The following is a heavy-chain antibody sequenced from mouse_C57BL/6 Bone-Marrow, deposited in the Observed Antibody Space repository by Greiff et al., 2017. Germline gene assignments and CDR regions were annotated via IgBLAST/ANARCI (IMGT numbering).Heavy chain of an antibody. D-gene: IGHD2-4*01. J-gene: IGHJ2*01. CDR3: ARYYDYDVNYFDY. CDR1: GYSFTGYY. V-gene: IGHV1-42*01. Sequence: VQLQQSGPELVKPGASVKISCKASGYSFTGYYMNWVKQSPEKSLEWIGEINPSTGDTTYNQKFKAKATLTVYKSSSTAYMQLTSLTSEDSAVYYSARYYDYDVNYFDYWGQGTTLTVSS. CDR2: INPSTGDT.